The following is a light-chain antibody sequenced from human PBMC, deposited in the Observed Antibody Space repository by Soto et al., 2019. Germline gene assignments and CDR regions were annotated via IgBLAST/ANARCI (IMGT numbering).Light chain of an antibody. CDR2: DAS. CDR1: QSASSN. CDR3: QQHISWPLT. V-gene: IGKV3-11*01. Sequence: EIVMTQSPATLSVSPGERATLSCRASQSASSNLAWYQQKPGQAPRLLVYDASNRATGIPTRFSGSGSGTDFTLTISNLEPEDFAVYYCQQHISWPLTFGGGTKVDIK. J-gene: IGKJ4*01.